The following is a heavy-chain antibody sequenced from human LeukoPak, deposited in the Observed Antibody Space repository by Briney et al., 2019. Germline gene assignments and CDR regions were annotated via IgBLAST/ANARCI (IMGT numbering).Heavy chain of an antibody. CDR3: ARVGGSSSSLSFLLYYYYYYMDV. CDR1: GGSISSSSYY. D-gene: IGHD6-6*01. J-gene: IGHJ6*03. V-gene: IGHV4-39*07. Sequence: PSETLSLTCTVSGGSISSSSYYWGWIRQPPGKGLEWIGSIYYSGSTYYNPSLKSRVTISVDTSKNQFSLKLSSVTAADTAVYYCARVGGSSSSLSFLLYYYYYYMDVWGKGTTVTVSS. CDR2: IYYSGST.